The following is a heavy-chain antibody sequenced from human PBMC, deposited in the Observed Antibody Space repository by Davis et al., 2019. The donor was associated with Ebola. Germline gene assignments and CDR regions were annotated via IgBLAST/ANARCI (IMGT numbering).Heavy chain of an antibody. CDR1: GYSFISSA. D-gene: IGHD1-1*01. V-gene: IGHV1-3*01. Sequence: ASVKVSCKASGYSFISSAVNWVRQAPGQRLEWMGWINAGNGNTKYSQKFQGRVTITGDTSASTAYMELSSLRSEDPAVYYCSRGTGTTIDDYGMDVWGQGTTVTDSS. CDR2: INAGNGNT. J-gene: IGHJ6*02. CDR3: SRGTGTTIDDYGMDV.